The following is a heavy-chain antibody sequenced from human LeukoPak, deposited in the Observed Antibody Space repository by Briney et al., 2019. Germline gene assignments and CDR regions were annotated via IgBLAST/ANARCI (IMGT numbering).Heavy chain of an antibody. CDR2: INTDSSDI. D-gene: IGHD2-2*01. Sequence: GGSLRLSCAASGFTFSRYAMNWVRQAPGKSLEWVSYINTDSSDIHYADSVKGRFTISRDNARNTLYLQLSSLRAEDSAVYYCARDTFQPGLIDSWGQGTLVTVSS. CDR3: ARDTFQPGLIDS. V-gene: IGHV3-21*05. J-gene: IGHJ4*02. CDR1: GFTFSRYA.